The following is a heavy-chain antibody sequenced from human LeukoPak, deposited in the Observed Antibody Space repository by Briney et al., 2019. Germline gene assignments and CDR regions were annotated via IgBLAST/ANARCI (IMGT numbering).Heavy chain of an antibody. J-gene: IGHJ5*02. Sequence: GGSLRLSCAASGFTFSSYSMYWVRQAPGKGLMYISRNNGDGSTTNYADVVRGRFTMSRDNVKNTLYLQMNSLRVEDTAVYYCARDPRNVGLAPWGQGTLVTVSS. CDR3: ARDPRNVGLAP. D-gene: IGHD2-15*01. CDR2: NNGDGSTT. V-gene: IGHV3-74*01. CDR1: GFTFSSYS.